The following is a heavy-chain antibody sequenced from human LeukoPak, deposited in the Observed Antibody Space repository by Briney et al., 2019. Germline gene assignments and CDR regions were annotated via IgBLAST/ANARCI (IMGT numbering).Heavy chain of an antibody. V-gene: IGHV3-74*01. J-gene: IGHJ5*02. Sequence: GGSLRLSCVGSGFTYSNYWMHWVRQAPGKGPVWVSRINQDGSTTDYADSVKGRFTISRDNAKNLLYLQMNGLRADDTAVYYCAKDRSWSPADRWGQGTLVTVSS. CDR1: GFTYSNYW. CDR3: AKDRSWSPADR. CDR2: INQDGSTT. D-gene: IGHD1-26*01.